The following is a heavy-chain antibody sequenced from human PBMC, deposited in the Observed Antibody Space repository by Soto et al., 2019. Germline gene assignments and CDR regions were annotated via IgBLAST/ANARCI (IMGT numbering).Heavy chain of an antibody. CDR3: ARQHYDILTGLGY. Sequence: QLQLQESGPGLVKPSETLSLTCTVSGGSISSSSYYWGWIRQPPGKGLEWIGSIYYSGSTSYNPSLKSRVTISVYTSKNQFPLQLSSVTAADTAVYYCARQHYDILTGLGYSGQGNLVTVSS. D-gene: IGHD3-9*01. J-gene: IGHJ4*02. CDR1: GGSISSSSYY. CDR2: IYYSGST. V-gene: IGHV4-39*01.